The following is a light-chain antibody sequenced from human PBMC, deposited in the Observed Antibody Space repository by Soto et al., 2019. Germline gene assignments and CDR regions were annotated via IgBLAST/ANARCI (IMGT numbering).Light chain of an antibody. V-gene: IGKV3D-15*01. J-gene: IGKJ5*01. CDR1: QNISVY. Sequence: ETVFTQTPATLSLSPGVRSTLSCRASQNISVYLAWYRQKPGQAPRRVIYGAYTWGTGVTPRFTGSGSGTEFTLTIRGIQSEDFAVYYCKKYNSWQIKFGKGTRREI. CDR3: KKYNSWQIK. CDR2: GAY.